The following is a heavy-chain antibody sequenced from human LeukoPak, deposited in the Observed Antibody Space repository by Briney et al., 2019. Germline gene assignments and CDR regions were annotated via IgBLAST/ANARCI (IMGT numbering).Heavy chain of an antibody. J-gene: IGHJ6*02. CDR1: GFAFNTYA. CDR3: AKYYFDNRGNYYFFHYGLDV. CDR2: ISDTGTRT. Sequence: GGSLRLSCAASGFAFNTYALSWFRQAPGKGPEWVSSISDTGTRTYYADSVRGRFATSRDNSKSTLFLQMNSLRAEDTAVYYCAKYYFDNRGNYYFFHYGLDVWGQGSTVTVSS. V-gene: IGHV3-23*01. D-gene: IGHD3-22*01.